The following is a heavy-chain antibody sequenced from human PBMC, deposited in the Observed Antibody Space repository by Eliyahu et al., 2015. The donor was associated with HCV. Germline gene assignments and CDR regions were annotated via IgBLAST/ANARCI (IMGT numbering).Heavy chain of an antibody. D-gene: IGHD1-14*01. CDR3: AVNSVTGYYYYGMDV. CDR2: INWNGGST. CDR1: GFTFDDYG. Sequence: EVQLVESGGGVVRPGGSLRLSCAAXGFTFDDYGMSWVRQAPGKGLEWVSGINWNGGSTGYADSVKGRFTISRDNAKNSLYLQMNSLRAEDTALYHCAVNSVTGYYYYGMDVWGQGTTVTVSS. V-gene: IGHV3-20*01. J-gene: IGHJ6*02.